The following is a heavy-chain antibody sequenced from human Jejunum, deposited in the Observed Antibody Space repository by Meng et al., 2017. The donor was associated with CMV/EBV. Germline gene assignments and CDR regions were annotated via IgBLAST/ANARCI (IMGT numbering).Heavy chain of an antibody. Sequence: YNCDNYGITWVQQAPGKGVQWMGWISGYNGNTNYAQKFQGRVTLTREISTSTAYMALRSLRSDDTAVYYCARGLVRFGEHTDAMDVWGPGTTVTVSS. V-gene: IGHV1-18*01. CDR1: YNCDNYG. J-gene: IGHJ6*02. CDR2: ISGYNGNT. D-gene: IGHD3-10*01. CDR3: ARGLVRFGEHTDAMDV.